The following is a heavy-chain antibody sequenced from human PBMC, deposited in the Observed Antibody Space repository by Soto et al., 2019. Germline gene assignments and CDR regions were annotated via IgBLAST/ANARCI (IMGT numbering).Heavy chain of an antibody. V-gene: IGHV3-15*01. CDR2: IKSKTDGGTT. J-gene: IGHJ6*02. CDR1: GFTFSNAW. Sequence: EVQLVESGGGLVKPGGSLRLSCAASGFTFSNAWMSWVRQAPGKGLEWVGRIKSKTDGGTTDYAAPVKGRFTISRDDSKNSLYRRMNSLKTDDTAVYYCTTVVARSGRYAVWSSYGMDVGGRGTTVTVSS. D-gene: IGHD6-13*01. CDR3: TTVVARSGRYAVWSSYGMDV.